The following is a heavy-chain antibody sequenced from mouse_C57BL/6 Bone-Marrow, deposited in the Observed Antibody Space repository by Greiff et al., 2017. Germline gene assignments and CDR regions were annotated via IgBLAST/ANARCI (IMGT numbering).Heavy chain of an antibody. Sequence: EVKLQESGAELVRPGASVKLSCTASGFNIKDDYMHWVKQRPEQGLEWIGWIDPENGDTEYASKFQGKATITADTSSNTAYLQLSSLTSEDTAVYYCTSLFITTGVFDYWGQGTTLTVSS. CDR3: TSLFITTGVFDY. D-gene: IGHD1-1*01. CDR1: GFNIKDDY. J-gene: IGHJ2*01. CDR2: IDPENGDT. V-gene: IGHV14-4*01.